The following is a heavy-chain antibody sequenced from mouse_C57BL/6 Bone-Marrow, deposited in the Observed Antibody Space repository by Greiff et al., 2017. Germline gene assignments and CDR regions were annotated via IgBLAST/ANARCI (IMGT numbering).Heavy chain of an antibody. CDR2: IRLKSDNYAT. V-gene: IGHV6-3*01. J-gene: IGHJ1*03. Sequence: EVKVVESGGGLVQPGGSMKLSCVASGFTFSNYWMNWVRQSPEKGLEWVAQIRLKSDNYATHYAESVKGRFTISRDDSKSSVYLQMNNLRAEDTGIYYCTITTVVAHWYFDVWGTGTTVTVSS. CDR3: TITTVVAHWYFDV. D-gene: IGHD1-1*01. CDR1: GFTFSNYW.